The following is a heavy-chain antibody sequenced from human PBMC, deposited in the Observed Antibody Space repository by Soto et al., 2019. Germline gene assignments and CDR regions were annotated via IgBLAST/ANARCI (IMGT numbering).Heavy chain of an antibody. CDR2: INNAYST. V-gene: IGHV3-66*01. Sequence: EVQLEESGGTLVQPGGSLRLSCAASGFDASVNYMTWVRQAPGKGLEWVSAINNAYSTFYADSVKSRFTISRDNSKNTVYLQMNSLRVEDTAMYYCVRENYYYGMDVWGQGTAVTVSS. J-gene: IGHJ6*02. CDR3: VRENYYYGMDV. CDR1: GFDASVNY.